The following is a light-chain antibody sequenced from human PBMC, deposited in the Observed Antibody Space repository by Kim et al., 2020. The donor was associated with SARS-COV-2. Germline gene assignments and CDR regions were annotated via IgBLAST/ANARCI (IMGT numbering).Light chain of an antibody. CDR3: QQSFAS. V-gene: IGKV1-39*01. J-gene: IGKJ4*01. CDR1: QPINRY. CDR2: AAS. Sequence: LSAFVGDRVTITCRAGQPINRYLNWYQQKPGKAPEVLIYAASTLHSGVPSRFSGSGSGTDFTLTISNLQPEDSATYYCQQSFASFGGGTKVDIK.